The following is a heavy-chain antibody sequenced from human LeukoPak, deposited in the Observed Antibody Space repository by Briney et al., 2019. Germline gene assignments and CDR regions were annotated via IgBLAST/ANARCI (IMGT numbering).Heavy chain of an antibody. V-gene: IGHV3-23*01. CDR1: GFTFSSYD. CDR3: AKDHSSGTYYDY. J-gene: IGHJ4*02. D-gene: IGHD1-26*01. Sequence: GGSLRLSCEASGFTFSSYDMSWVRQAPGEGLEWVSANSGSGGSTYYADSVKGRFTISRDNSKSTLYLQMNSLGAEDTAVYYCAKDHSSGTYYDYWGQGTLVTVSS. CDR2: NSGSGGST.